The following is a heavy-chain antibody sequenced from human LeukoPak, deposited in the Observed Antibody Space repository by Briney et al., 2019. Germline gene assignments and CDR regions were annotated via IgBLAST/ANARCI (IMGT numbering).Heavy chain of an antibody. CDR1: GYTFTSYG. J-gene: IGHJ6*02. CDR2: ISAYNGNT. CDR3: AADIVVVPAAIQHYYYYGMDA. D-gene: IGHD2-2*02. V-gene: IGHV1-18*01. Sequence: ASVKVSCKASGYTFTSYGISWVRQAPGQGLEWMGWISAYNGNTNYAQKLQGRVTMTTDTSTSTAYMELRSLRSDDTAVYYCAADIVVVPAAIQHYYYYGMDAWGQGTTVTVSS.